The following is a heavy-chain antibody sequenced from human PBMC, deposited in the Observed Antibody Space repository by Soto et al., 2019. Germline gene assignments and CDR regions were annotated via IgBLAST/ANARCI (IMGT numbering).Heavy chain of an antibody. CDR2: IKQDGSEK. CDR3: ARDSYYDILTGYYYYYYSGMDV. CDR1: GFTFSSYW. V-gene: IGHV3-7*01. Sequence: GGSLRLSCAASGFTFSSYWMSWVRQAPGKGLEWVANIKQDGSEKYYVDSVKGRFTISRDNAKNSLYLQMNSLRAEDTAVYYCARDSYYDILTGYYYYYYSGMDVWGQGTTVTVSS. J-gene: IGHJ6*02. D-gene: IGHD3-9*01.